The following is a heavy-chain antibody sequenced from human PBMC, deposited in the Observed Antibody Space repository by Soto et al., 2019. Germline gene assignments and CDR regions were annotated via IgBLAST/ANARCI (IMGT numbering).Heavy chain of an antibody. CDR3: ARAADSMDTAMVTAYYYGMDV. D-gene: IGHD5-18*01. Sequence: ASVKVSCKASGGTFSSYAISWVRQAPGQGLEWMGGIIPIFGTANYAQKFQGRVTITADESTSTAYMELSSLRSEDTAVYYCARAADSMDTAMVTAYYYGMDVWGQGTTVTVSS. CDR2: IIPIFGTA. CDR1: GGTFSSYA. J-gene: IGHJ6*02. V-gene: IGHV1-69*13.